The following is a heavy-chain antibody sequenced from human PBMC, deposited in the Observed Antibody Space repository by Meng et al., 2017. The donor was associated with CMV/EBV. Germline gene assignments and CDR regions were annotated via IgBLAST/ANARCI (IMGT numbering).Heavy chain of an antibody. D-gene: IGHD3-3*01. CDR2: INPNSGGT. Sequence: ASVKVSCKASGYTFTGYYMHWVRQAPGQGLEWMGWINPNSGGTNYAQKFQGRVTMTRDTSISTAYMELSRLRSDDTAVYYCARLPPPCYDFWSGYYYYGMDVWGQGTTVTVSS. CDR1: GYTFTGYY. V-gene: IGHV1-2*02. J-gene: IGHJ6*02. CDR3: ARLPPPCYDFWSGYYYYGMDV.